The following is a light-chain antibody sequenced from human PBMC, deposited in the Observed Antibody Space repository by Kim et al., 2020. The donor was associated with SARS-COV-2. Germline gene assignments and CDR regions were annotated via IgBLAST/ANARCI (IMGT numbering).Light chain of an antibody. J-gene: IGKJ1*01. V-gene: IGKV1-27*01. Sequence: ASVGHRVTITCRASQDITNYLAWYQQKPGKVPKLLIYGASTLHPGVPSRFSGSGSGTDFTLTINSLQPEDVATYYCQEYKRPPWTFGQGTKVDIK. CDR3: QEYKRPPWT. CDR2: GAS. CDR1: QDITNY.